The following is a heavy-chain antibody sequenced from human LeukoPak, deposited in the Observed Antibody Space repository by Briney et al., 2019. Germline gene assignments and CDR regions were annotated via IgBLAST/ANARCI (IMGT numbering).Heavy chain of an antibody. CDR3: ARGMVTTGYYFDY. CDR2: IGTAGDT. CDR1: GFTFSSYD. V-gene: IGHV3-13*01. D-gene: IGHD4-17*01. Sequence: GGSLRLSCAASGFTFSSYDMHWVRQATGKGLEWVSAIGTAGDTYYPGSVKGRFTISRENAKNSLYLQMNSLRAGDTAVYYCARGMVTTGYYFDYWGQGTLVTVSS. J-gene: IGHJ4*02.